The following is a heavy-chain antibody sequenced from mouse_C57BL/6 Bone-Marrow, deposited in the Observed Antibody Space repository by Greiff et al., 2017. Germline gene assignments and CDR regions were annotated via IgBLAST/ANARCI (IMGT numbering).Heavy chain of an antibody. CDR3: ARDDDYGSSYDWFAY. Sequence: EVQLVESGGGLVKPGGSLKLSCAASGFTFSSYAMSWVRQTPEKRLEWVATISDGGSYTYYPDNVKGRFTISRDNAKNNLYLQMSHLKSEDTAMYYCARDDDYGSSYDWFAYWGQGTLVTVSA. J-gene: IGHJ3*01. V-gene: IGHV5-4*01. CDR1: GFTFSSYA. CDR2: ISDGGSYT. D-gene: IGHD1-1*01.